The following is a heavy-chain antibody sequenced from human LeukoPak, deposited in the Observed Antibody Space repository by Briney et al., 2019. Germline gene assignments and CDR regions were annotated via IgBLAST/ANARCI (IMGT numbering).Heavy chain of an antibody. CDR1: GFTFSDYY. Sequence: GGSLRLSCAASGFTFSDYYMSWIRQAPGKGLEWVSYISSSGSTKYYADSVKGRFTISRDNAKNSLYLQMNSLRAEDTAVYYCARASSYYYDSSGYYYWGQGTLVTVSS. CDR2: ISSSGSTK. CDR3: ARASSYYYDSSGYYY. V-gene: IGHV3-11*01. D-gene: IGHD3-22*01. J-gene: IGHJ4*02.